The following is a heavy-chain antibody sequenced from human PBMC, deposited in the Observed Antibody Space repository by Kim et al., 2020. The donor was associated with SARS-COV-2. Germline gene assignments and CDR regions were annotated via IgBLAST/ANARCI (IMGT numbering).Heavy chain of an antibody. V-gene: IGHV7-4-1*02. CDR3: ASLRRDLDY. Sequence: GNPTYAQGVQGRVVCSLDTAVSTAYLQISSLKAEDTAVYYCASLRRDLDYWGQGTLVTVSS. J-gene: IGHJ4*02. CDR2: GNP.